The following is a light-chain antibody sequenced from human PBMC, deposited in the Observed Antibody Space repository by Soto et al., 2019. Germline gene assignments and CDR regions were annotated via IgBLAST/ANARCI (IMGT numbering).Light chain of an antibody. CDR2: DVS. J-gene: IGLJ2*01. CDR3: ASYSLTYIDVI. V-gene: IGLV2-14*03. Sequence: QAVVTQPASVSGSPGQSVTISCTGSRSDIGDYDYVSWYQHHPGKAPKLLIFDVSNRPPGVSPRFSGSKSGNSASLTISGLQPEDEADYHCASYSLTYIDVIFGGGTKVTVL. CDR1: RSDIGDYDY.